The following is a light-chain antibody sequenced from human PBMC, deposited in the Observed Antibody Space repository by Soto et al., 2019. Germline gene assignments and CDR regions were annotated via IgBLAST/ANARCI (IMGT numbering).Light chain of an antibody. Sequence: DLQMTQSPSTLSASVGDRVTITCRASQSISSWLAWYQQKPGKAPKLLIYDASSLESGVPSRFSGSGSGTEFTLTISSLQHDDFATYYCQQYRTFGGGPKVESK. CDR3: QQYRT. V-gene: IGKV1-5*01. CDR2: DAS. J-gene: IGKJ4*01. CDR1: QSISSW.